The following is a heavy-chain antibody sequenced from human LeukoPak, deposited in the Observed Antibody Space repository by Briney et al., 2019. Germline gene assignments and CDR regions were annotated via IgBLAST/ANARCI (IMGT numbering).Heavy chain of an antibody. CDR3: ARANWNGLYYFDY. V-gene: IGHV1-2*02. J-gene: IGHJ4*02. D-gene: IGHD1-1*01. Sequence: GASVKVSCKASGYTFTGYYMHWVRQAPGQGLEWMGWINPNSGGTNYAQKFQGRVTMTRDTSISTAYMELSRLRSDDTAVYYCARANWNGLYYFDYWGQETLVTVSS. CDR1: GYTFTGYY. CDR2: INPNSGGT.